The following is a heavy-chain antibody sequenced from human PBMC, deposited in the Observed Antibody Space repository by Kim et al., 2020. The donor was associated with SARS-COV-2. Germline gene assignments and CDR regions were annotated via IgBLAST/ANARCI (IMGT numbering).Heavy chain of an antibody. CDR2: IYDSGNT. CDR3: ARRVCSAVSCSPPEDNWF. J-gene: IGHJ5*01. CDR1: GDFINIHY. D-gene: IGHD2-15*01. Sequence: ETLSLTCTVSGDFINIHYWNWIRQPPGKGLEWIGYIYDSGNTYYNPSLENRVSISVDAAKKQFSLRLRSVTTADTAVYYCARRVCSAVSCSPPEDNWF. V-gene: IGHV4-59*11.